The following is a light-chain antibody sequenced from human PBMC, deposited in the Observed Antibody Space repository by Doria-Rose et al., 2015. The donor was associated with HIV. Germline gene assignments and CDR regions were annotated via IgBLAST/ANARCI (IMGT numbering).Light chain of an antibody. J-gene: IGKJ1*01. Sequence: TQSPGTLSLSPGERATLSCRASQSFSSTYLAWYQQKPGQAPCLLIYDGSTRATGIPDRFSASGSGADFTLTINRLEPEDFAPYYCHQYGTSWTFGQGTKVGI. V-gene: IGKV3-20*01. CDR1: QSFSSTY. CDR2: DGS. CDR3: HQYGTSWT.